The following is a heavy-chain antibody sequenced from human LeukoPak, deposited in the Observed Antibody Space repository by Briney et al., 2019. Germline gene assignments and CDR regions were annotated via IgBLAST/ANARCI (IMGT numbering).Heavy chain of an antibody. J-gene: IGHJ4*02. D-gene: IGHD3-10*01. CDR2: ICVSGGST. V-gene: IGHV3-23*01. CDR3: ATRGRAGYFDY. Sequence: GGSLRLSCAPSGFAFSRYDMRWVPQAPGEGGEGVSVICVSGGSTYYADSVKGRFTVSTDNSKNTLYLQMNSLRAEDTAVYYCATRGRAGYFDYGGQGTLVTVSS. CDR1: GFAFSRYD.